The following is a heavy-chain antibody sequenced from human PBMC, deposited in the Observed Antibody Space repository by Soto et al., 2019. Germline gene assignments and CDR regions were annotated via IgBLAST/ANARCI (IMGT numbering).Heavy chain of an antibody. D-gene: IGHD6-6*01. V-gene: IGHV1-24*01. CDR1: GYTLTELS. CDR2: FDPEDGET. CDR3: ATAPPPGYSSSLFDY. J-gene: IGHJ4*02. Sequence: AASVKVSCKVSGYTLTELSMHWVRQAPGKGLEWMGGFDPEDGETIYAQKFQGRVTMTEDTSTDTAYMELSSLRSEDTAVYYCATAPPPGYSSSLFDYWGQGTLVTVSS.